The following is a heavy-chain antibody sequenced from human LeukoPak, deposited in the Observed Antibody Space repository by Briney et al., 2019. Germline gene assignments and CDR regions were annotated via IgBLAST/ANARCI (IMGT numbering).Heavy chain of an antibody. CDR3: ARRGHTVAGTSWVYGMDV. V-gene: IGHV4-30-2*01. D-gene: IGHD6-19*01. CDR1: GGSISSGGYS. J-gene: IGHJ6*02. CDR2: IYHSGST. Sequence: PSQTLSLTCAVSGGSISSGGYSWSWIRQPPGKGLEWIGYIYHSGSTNYNPSLKSRVTISVDTSKNQFSLKLSSVTAADTAVYYCARRGHTVAGTSWVYGMDVWGQGTTVTVSS.